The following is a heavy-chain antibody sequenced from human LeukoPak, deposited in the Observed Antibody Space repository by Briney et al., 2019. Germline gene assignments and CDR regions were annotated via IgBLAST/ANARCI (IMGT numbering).Heavy chain of an antibody. CDR3: AKDNYYDSSGCSLLDY. J-gene: IGHJ4*02. CDR1: GFTFSSYG. Sequence: GGSLRLSCAASGFTFSSYGMHWVRQAPGKGLEWVAVIWYDGSNKYYADSVKGRFTISRDNSKNTLYLQMNSLRAEDTAVYYCAKDNYYDSSGCSLLDYWGQGTLVTVSS. CDR2: IWYDGSNK. V-gene: IGHV3-33*06. D-gene: IGHD3-22*01.